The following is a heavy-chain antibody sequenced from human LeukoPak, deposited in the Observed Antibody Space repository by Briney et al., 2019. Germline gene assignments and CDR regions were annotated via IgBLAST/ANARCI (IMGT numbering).Heavy chain of an antibody. CDR3: ARGTTDLDY. D-gene: IGHD1-1*01. Sequence: GGSLRLSCAASGFTVSSNYMSWVRQAPGKGLERVANINQDGSEKYYVDSVKGRFTISRDSAKNSLYLQMNSLRAEDTAVYFCARGTTDLDYWGQGTLVTVSS. CDR1: GFTVSSNY. CDR2: INQDGSEK. V-gene: IGHV3-7*01. J-gene: IGHJ4*02.